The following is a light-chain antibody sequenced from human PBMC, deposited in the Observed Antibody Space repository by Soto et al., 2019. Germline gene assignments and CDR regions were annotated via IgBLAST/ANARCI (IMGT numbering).Light chain of an antibody. CDR2: GAS. J-gene: IGKJ5*01. CDR3: QQSYSSPIT. CDR1: QSISNN. Sequence: DIQMTQSPSSLSASVGDIFTISCRASQSISNNLNWYQQRPGKPPNLLIYGASRLQSGAPSRFSGSGSGTDFTLTISSLQPEDFATYYCQQSYSSPITFGQGTRLEV. V-gene: IGKV1-39*01.